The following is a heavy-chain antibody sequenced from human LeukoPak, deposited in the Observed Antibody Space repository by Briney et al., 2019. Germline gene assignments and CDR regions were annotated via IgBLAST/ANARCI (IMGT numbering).Heavy chain of an antibody. J-gene: IGHJ4*02. CDR1: GFPFSNFG. Sequence: GGSLRLSCAASGFPFSNFGIHWVRQAPGKGLEWVAFIAYDGNNKYYADSVKGRFTISRDNSKNTLYLQMSSLRAEDTAVYYCAKVLTSTYSVFDYWGQGTLATVSS. CDR3: AKVLTSTYSVFDY. D-gene: IGHD2-15*01. V-gene: IGHV3-30*02. CDR2: IAYDGNNK.